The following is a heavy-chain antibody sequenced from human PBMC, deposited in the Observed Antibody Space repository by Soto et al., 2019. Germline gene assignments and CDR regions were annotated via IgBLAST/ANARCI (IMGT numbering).Heavy chain of an antibody. CDR2: IDPSDSYT. CDR3: ARRRVVVAATGYGRDV. Sequence: GESLKISCKGSGYRFTSYWISWVRQMPGKGLEWMGRIDPSDSYTNYSPSFQGHVTISADKSISTAYLQWSSLKASDTAMYYCARRRVVVAATGYGRDVWGQGTTVTVSS. CDR1: GYRFTSYW. V-gene: IGHV5-10-1*01. D-gene: IGHD2-15*01. J-gene: IGHJ6*02.